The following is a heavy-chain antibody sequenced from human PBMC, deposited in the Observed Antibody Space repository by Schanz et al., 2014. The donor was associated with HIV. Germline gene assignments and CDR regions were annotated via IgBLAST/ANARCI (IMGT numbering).Heavy chain of an antibody. CDR2: ISWNSGNI. V-gene: IGHV3-9*01. Sequence: EVQLVESGGGLVQPGRSLRLSCEASGFTFDDYDMHWVRQAPGKGLEWVSSISWNSGNIGYADSVKGRFTISRDNGKDSLYLQMNSRRAEDTALYYCVKDSGTMISGTRWFDPWGQGSLVTVSS. J-gene: IGHJ5*02. CDR3: VKDSGTMISGTRWFDP. CDR1: GFTFDDYD. D-gene: IGHD3-16*01.